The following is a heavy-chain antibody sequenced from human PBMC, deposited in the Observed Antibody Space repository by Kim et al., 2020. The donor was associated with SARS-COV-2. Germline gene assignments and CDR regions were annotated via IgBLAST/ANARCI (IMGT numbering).Heavy chain of an antibody. D-gene: IGHD6-13*01. J-gene: IGHJ4*02. CDR2: ISGSGGST. CDR3: AKGGAAAGTFRAFDF. V-gene: IGHV3-23*01. Sequence: GGSLRLSCAASGFTFSSYAMSWVRQASGKGLEWVSGISGSGGSTYYADSVKGRFTISRDNSKKTLYLQMDSLRAEDTAVYYCAKGGAAAGTFRAFDFWGQGTLVTVSS. CDR1: GFTFSSYA.